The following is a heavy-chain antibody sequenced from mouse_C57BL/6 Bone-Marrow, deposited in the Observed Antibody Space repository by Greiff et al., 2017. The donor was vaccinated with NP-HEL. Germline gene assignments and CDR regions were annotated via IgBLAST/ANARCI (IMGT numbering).Heavy chain of an antibody. V-gene: IGHV5-6*01. CDR1: GFTFSSYG. CDR3: ARHSYYFDY. D-gene: IGHD2-12*01. CDR2: ISSGGSYT. Sequence: EANVVESGGDLVKPGGSLKLSCAASGFTFSSYGMSWVRQTPDKRLEWVATISSGGSYTYYPDSVKGRFTISRDNAKNTLYLQMSSLKSEDTAMYYCARHSYYFDYWGQGTTLTVSS. J-gene: IGHJ2*01.